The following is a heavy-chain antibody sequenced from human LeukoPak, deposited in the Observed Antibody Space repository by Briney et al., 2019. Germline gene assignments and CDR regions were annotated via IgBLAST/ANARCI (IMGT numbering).Heavy chain of an antibody. CDR2: IDGDGSSR. D-gene: IGHD3/OR15-3a*01. CDR3: ARILEGYYYFGLDV. CDR1: GFTFSSYW. J-gene: IGHJ6*02. Sequence: GGSLRLSCAASGFTFSSYWMSWVRQAPGKGLEWVSRIDGDGSSRSYADSVQGRFTISRDNGKKTVFLQMNSLSAEDTAVYYCARILEGYYYFGLDVWGQGTTVIVSS. V-gene: IGHV3-74*01.